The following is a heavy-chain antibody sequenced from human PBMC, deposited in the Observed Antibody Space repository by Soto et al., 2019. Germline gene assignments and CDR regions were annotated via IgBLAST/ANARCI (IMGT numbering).Heavy chain of an antibody. D-gene: IGHD2-2*03. Sequence: SVKVSCKASGGTFISHAISWVRQAPGRGLEWMGGIIPIFGTTNYAQNFRARVTITADESTSTAYMELSSLTSEDTAVYYCGSVGYCSSTNCLFYYYHYGMDVWGQGTTVTVSS. CDR2: IIPIFGTT. V-gene: IGHV1-69*13. CDR1: GGTFISHA. J-gene: IGHJ6*02. CDR3: GSVGYCSSTNCLFYYYHYGMDV.